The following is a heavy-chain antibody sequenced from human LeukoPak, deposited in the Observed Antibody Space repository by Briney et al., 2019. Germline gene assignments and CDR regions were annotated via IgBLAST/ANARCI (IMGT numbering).Heavy chain of an antibody. J-gene: IGHJ4*02. D-gene: IGHD7-27*01. Sequence: SETLSLTCAVYGGAFSGYYWSWIRQPPGKGLEWIGEIYHSGSTNCNPSLKSRVTISVDTSKNQFSLKLSSVTAADTAVYYCARCPVWGPPYFDYWGQGTLVTVSS. CDR2: IYHSGST. CDR1: GGAFSGYY. CDR3: ARCPVWGPPYFDY. V-gene: IGHV4-34*01.